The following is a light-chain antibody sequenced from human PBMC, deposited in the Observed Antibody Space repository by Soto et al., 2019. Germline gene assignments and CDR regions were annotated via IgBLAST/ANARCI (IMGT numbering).Light chain of an antibody. V-gene: IGKV1-39*01. CDR1: QGVSAY. J-gene: IGKJ2*01. CDR2: AAS. Sequence: DIQMTQSPSSLSASVGDRVTITCRASQGVSAYLLWYQQRQGRAPKLLIYAASNLLSGVPSRFSGSGSGTNFTLTISSLPTEDFGTYDGPESYRTPHTFCQGTKLDTK. CDR3: PESYRTPHT.